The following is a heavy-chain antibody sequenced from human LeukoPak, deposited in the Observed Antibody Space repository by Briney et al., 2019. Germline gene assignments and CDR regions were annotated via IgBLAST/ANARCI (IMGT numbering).Heavy chain of an antibody. CDR1: GGTFSSYA. CDR3: ARDHGLPEEAFNI. CDR2: IIPIFGTA. V-gene: IGHV1-69*13. Sequence: SVKVSCKASGGTFSSYAISWVRQAPGQGLEWMGGIIPIFGTANYAQKFQGRVTITADESTSTAYMELSSLRSEDTAVYYCARDHGLPEEAFNIWGQGTMVTVSS. J-gene: IGHJ3*02. D-gene: IGHD1-14*01.